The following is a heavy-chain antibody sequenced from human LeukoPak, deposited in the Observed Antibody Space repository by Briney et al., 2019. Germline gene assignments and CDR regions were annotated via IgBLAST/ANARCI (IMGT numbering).Heavy chain of an antibody. CDR3: ARDLTGYCSSTSCLSYYFDY. Sequence: ASVKVSCKASGYTFTSYYMHWVRQAPGQGLEWMGIINPSGGSTSYAQKFQGRVAMTRDTSTSTVYMELSSLRSEDTAVYYCARDLTGYCSSTSCLSYYFDYWGQGTLVTVSS. V-gene: IGHV1-46*01. J-gene: IGHJ4*02. D-gene: IGHD2-2*03. CDR2: INPSGGST. CDR1: GYTFTSYY.